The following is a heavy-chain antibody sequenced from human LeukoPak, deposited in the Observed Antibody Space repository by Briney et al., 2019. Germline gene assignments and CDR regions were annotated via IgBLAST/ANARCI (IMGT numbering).Heavy chain of an antibody. D-gene: IGHD6-19*01. Sequence: ASVKVSCKASGYTFTSYGISWVRQAPGQGLEWMGWISGYNGDTNDAQKFQGRVTMTTDTSTSTGYMELRSLRSDDTAVYYCVRDLGSGWPDYWGQGTRVTVSS. J-gene: IGHJ4*02. CDR1: GYTFTSYG. CDR2: ISGYNGDT. V-gene: IGHV1-18*01. CDR3: VRDLGSGWPDY.